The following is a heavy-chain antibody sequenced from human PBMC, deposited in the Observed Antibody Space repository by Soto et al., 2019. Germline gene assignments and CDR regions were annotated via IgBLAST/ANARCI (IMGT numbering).Heavy chain of an antibody. CDR3: ARRGANTAMVTITRGWFDP. V-gene: IGHV3-11*05. CDR1: GFTFSDYY. CDR2: ISSSSSYT. J-gene: IGHJ5*02. Sequence: QVQLVESGGGLVKPGGSLRLSCAASGFTFSDYYMSWIRQAPGKGLEWGSYISSSSSYTNYADSVKGRFTISRDNAKNSLYLQMNSLRAEDTAVYYCARRGANTAMVTITRGWFDPWGQGTLVTVSS. D-gene: IGHD5-18*01.